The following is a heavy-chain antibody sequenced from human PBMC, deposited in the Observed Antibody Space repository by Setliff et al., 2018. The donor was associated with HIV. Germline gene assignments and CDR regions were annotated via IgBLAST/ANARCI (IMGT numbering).Heavy chain of an antibody. D-gene: IGHD5-12*01. V-gene: IGHV1-46*01. CDR2: INPSGGST. CDR3: ARGYPSSPYYYYMDV. CDR1: GYTFTGRY. J-gene: IGHJ6*03. Sequence: ASVKVSCKASGYTFTGRYIHWVRQAPGQGLEWMGIINPSGGSTSYAQKFQGRVTMTRDTSTSTVYMELSSLRSEDTAVYNCARGYPSSPYYYYMDVWGKGTTVTVSS.